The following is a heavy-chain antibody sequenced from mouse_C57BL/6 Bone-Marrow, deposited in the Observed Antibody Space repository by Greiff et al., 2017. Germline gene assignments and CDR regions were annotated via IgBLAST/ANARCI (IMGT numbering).Heavy chain of an antibody. CDR2: INPSRGYT. D-gene: IGHD1-1*01. V-gene: IGHV1-4*01. CDR1: GYTFTSYT. J-gene: IGHJ2*02. CDR3: ARECVDYGTYYCDC. Sequence: QVQLKESGAELARPGASLQMSCKASGYTFTSYTMHWVKQRLGQGLEWIGYINPSRGYTTYNQQFKDKATLTADKSSRTAFMQLRMLTSDDSAGYYCARECVDYGTYYCDCWGQGTSLTASS.